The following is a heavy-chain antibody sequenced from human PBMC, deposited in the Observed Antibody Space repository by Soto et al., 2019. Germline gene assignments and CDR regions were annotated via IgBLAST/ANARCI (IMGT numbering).Heavy chain of an antibody. D-gene: IGHD6-13*01. CDR3: ARRVIAAAGIWFEP. J-gene: IGHJ5*02. CDR1: GGSISGYY. CDR2: IYDDANINT. Sequence: SETLSLTCTVSGGSISGYYWSWIRQPPGKALEWIGFIYDDANINTNYNPSLKSRVIISVDTARNQFSLRLSAVTTADTAVYYCARRVIAAAGIWFEPWGQGTLVTVSS. V-gene: IGHV4-59*01.